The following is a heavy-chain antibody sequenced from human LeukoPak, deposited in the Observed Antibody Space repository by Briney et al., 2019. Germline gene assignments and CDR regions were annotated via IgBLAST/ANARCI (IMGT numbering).Heavy chain of an antibody. D-gene: IGHD2-2*01. CDR1: GFTFSGYA. J-gene: IGHJ4*02. CDR2: ISYDGSNK. V-gene: IGHV3-30*04. CDR3: ARAPSSGPNGLLDY. Sequence: PGGSLRLSCAASGFTFSGYAMNWVRQAPGKGLEWVAVISYDGSNKYYADSVKGRFTISRDNSKSTLYLQMNSLRAEDTAVYYCARAPSSGPNGLLDYWGQGTLVTVSS.